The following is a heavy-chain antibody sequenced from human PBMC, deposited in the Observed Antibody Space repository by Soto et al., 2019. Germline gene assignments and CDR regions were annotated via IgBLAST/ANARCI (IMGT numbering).Heavy chain of an antibody. CDR3: ARGSSRWDY. V-gene: IGHV4-4*07. D-gene: IGHD6-13*01. Sequence: XEILSLTCTVSRGSISSFDWSWIRQPAGKGLEWIGRIYSGGRNNHNPSLKSRVTMSVDTSKNQSSLRLSSVTAADTAMYYCARGSSRWDYWGQRTRVSVSS. J-gene: IGHJ4*02. CDR1: RGSISSFD. CDR2: IYSGGRN.